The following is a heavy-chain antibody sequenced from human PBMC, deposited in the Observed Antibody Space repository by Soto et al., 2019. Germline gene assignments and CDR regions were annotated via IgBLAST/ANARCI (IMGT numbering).Heavy chain of an antibody. CDR3: ARLRSGSYGDSFDI. V-gene: IGHV4-59*08. Sequence: SVTLSFTFTVIGVSISSYSWSWFRQSPGKGLEWIGYIYSGGGTNYNPSVKSRLTISVDTSMNQFSLELSSVTAADTAVYYCARLRSGSYGDSFDIWGQGALVT. J-gene: IGHJ3*02. CDR2: IYSGGGT. CDR1: GVSISSYS. D-gene: IGHD3-10*01.